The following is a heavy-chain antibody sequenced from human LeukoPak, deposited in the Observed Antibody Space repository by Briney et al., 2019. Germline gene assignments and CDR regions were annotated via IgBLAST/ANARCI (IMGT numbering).Heavy chain of an antibody. CDR3: ARWGTYASTSNWFDP. CDR1: GGSISSSNW. Sequence: SETLSLTCAVSGGSISSSNWWSWVRQPPGKGLEWIGEIYHSGSTNYNPSLKSRVTISVDKSKNQFSLKLSSVTAADTAVYYCARWGTYASTSNWFDPWGQGTLVTVSS. D-gene: IGHD2-2*01. V-gene: IGHV4-4*02. J-gene: IGHJ5*02. CDR2: IYHSGST.